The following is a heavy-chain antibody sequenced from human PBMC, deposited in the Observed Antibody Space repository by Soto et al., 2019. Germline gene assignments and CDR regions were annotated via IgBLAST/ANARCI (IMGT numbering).Heavy chain of an antibody. CDR1: GFTVSSNY. J-gene: IGHJ4*02. CDR3: ARSLRIAAGEN. CDR2: IYSGGST. V-gene: IGHV3-66*01. Sequence: GGSLRLSCAASGFTVSSNYMSWVRQAPGKGLEWVSVIYSGGSTYYADSVKGRFTISRDNSKNTLYLQMNSLRAEDTAVYYCARSLRIAAGENWGQGTLVTVSS. D-gene: IGHD6-13*01.